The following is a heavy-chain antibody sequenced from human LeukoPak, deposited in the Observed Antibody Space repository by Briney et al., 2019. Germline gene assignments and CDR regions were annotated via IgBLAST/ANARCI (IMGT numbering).Heavy chain of an antibody. D-gene: IGHD6-13*01. J-gene: IGHJ4*02. CDR3: ARVSPNSNNWPYYVDY. CDR2: INSDGSST. CDR1: GFTFSSYW. V-gene: IGHV3-74*01. Sequence: GGSLRLSCAASGFTFSSYWMHWVRQAPGKGLVWVSRINSDGSSTNYADFVKGRFTISRDNAKNTLYLQMKSLRAEDTAVYFCARVSPNSNNWPYYVDYWGQGTLVTVSS.